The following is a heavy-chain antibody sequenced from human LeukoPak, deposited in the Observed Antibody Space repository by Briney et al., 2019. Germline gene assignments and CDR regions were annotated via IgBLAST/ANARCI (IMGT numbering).Heavy chain of an antibody. CDR1: GYTFTSYG. Sequence: ASVKVSCKASGYTFTSYGISWVRQAPGQGLEWMGWISAYNGNTNYAQKFQGRVTMTTDTSTSTAYMELRSLRSDDTAVYYCARDARISGSYCKSAFDIWGQGTMVTVSS. V-gene: IGHV1-18*01. J-gene: IGHJ3*02. CDR2: ISAYNGNT. CDR3: ARDARISGSYCKSAFDI. D-gene: IGHD1-26*01.